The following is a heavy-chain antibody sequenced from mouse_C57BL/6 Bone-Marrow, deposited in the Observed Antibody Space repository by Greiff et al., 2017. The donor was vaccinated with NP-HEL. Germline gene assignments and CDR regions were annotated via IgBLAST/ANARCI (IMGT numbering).Heavy chain of an antibody. Sequence: EVHLVESGPGLVKPSQSLSLTCSVTGYSITSGYYWNWIRQFPGNKLEWMGYISYDGSNNYNPSLKNRISITRDTSKNQFYLKFNSVTTEDTATYYCARDYYGSSYWYFDVWGTGTTVTVSS. J-gene: IGHJ1*03. D-gene: IGHD1-1*01. V-gene: IGHV3-6*01. CDR2: ISYDGSN. CDR1: GYSITSGYY. CDR3: ARDYYGSSYWYFDV.